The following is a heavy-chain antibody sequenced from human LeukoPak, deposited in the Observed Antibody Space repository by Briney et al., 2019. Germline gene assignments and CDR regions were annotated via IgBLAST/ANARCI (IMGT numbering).Heavy chain of an antibody. CDR1: GFTFSSYS. Sequence: GGSLRLSCAASGFTFSSYSMNWVRQAPGKGLEWVSSISSSSSYIYYADSVKGRFTISRDNAKNSLYLQMNSLRAEDTAVYYCARVGRSYYDSSGYYCDYWGQGTLVTVSS. CDR2: ISSSSSYI. V-gene: IGHV3-21*01. CDR3: ARVGRSYYDSSGYYCDY. J-gene: IGHJ4*02. D-gene: IGHD3-22*01.